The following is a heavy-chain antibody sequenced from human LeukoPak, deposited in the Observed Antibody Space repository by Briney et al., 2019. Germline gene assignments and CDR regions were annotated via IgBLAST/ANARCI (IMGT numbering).Heavy chain of an antibody. V-gene: IGHV1-2*02. J-gene: IGHJ1*01. D-gene: IGHD3-22*01. Sequence: ASVKVSCMVSGYTPTCYSTDWVRQAPGQGLEWMGWINPNSGGTNYAQKFQGRVTMTRDTSIITAYMEQSWLRSDDTAVSYCAREDYYYGICYYKNKGLCQLWGQGTLVTVSS. CDR3: AREDYYYGICYYKNKGLCQL. CDR1: GYTPTCYS. CDR2: INPNSGGT.